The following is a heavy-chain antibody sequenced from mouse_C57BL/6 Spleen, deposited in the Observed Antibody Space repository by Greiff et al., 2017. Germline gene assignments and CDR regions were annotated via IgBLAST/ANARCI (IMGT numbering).Heavy chain of an antibody. D-gene: IGHD2-1*01. Sequence: VQLQQPGAELVKPGASVKLSCKASGYTFTSYWMHWVKQRPGQGLEWIGMIHPNSGSTNYNEKFKSKATLTVDKSSSTAYMQLSSLTSEDSAVYYCARWGGNYVPFAYWGQGTLVTVSA. CDR1: GYTFTSYW. CDR2: IHPNSGST. CDR3: ARWGGNYVPFAY. V-gene: IGHV1-64*01. J-gene: IGHJ3*01.